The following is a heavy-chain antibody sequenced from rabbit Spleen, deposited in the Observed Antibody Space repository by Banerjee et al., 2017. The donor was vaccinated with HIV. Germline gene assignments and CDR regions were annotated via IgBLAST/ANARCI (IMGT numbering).Heavy chain of an antibody. Sequence: QEQLEESGGDLVKPGASLTLTCIASGVSFSGNSYMCWVRQAPGKGLEWVVCIDAGSSGFTYFASWAKGRFTISKTSSTTVTLQMTSLTAADTATYFCARDLDDVIGWNFGWWGQGTLVTVS. CDR1: GVSFSGNSY. V-gene: IGHV1S45*01. D-gene: IGHD4-1*01. CDR3: ARDLDDVIGWNFGW. J-gene: IGHJ4*01. CDR2: IDAGSSGFT.